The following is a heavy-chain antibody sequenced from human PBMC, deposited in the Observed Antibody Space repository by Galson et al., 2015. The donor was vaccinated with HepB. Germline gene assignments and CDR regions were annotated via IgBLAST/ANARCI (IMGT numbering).Heavy chain of an antibody. CDR1: GFTFSNYA. V-gene: IGHV3-23*01. D-gene: IGHD4-17*01. CDR2: ISGAGLTT. CDR3: ATRAPLSPETTSGRYFDA. Sequence: SLRLSCAASGFTFSNYAMSWVRQAPGKGLEWVSGISGAGLTTYYPDSVKGRFTISRDNSKSMLYLEINSLRADDTAVYCCATRAPLSPETTSGRYFDAWGQGTLVTVSS. J-gene: IGHJ4*02.